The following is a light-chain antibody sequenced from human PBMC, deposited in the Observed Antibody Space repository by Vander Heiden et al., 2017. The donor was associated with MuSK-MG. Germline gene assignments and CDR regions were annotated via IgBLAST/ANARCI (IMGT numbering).Light chain of an antibody. CDR3: QSYDSSLSGSGV. Sequence: QSVLTQPPSVSGAPGQRVPISCTGSSSNIGAGYDVHWYQQLPGTAPKLLICGNSNRPSGVPDRFSGSKSGTSASLAITGLQAEDEADYYCQSYDSSLSGSGVFGGGTKLTVL. V-gene: IGLV1-40*01. J-gene: IGLJ3*02. CDR2: GNS. CDR1: SSNIGAGYD.